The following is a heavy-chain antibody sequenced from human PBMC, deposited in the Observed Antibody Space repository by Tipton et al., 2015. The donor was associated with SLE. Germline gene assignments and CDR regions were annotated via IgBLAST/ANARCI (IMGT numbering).Heavy chain of an antibody. CDR3: AREAMTYDL. CDR1: GFTFNRYW. CDR2: INSAGTTT. Sequence: SLRLSCSASGFTFNRYWMHWVRQVPGKGLEWVSHINSAGTTTTHADSVKGRFTISRDNAKDTLYLQMDSLRAEDTALYYCAREAMTYDLWGQGTLVTVSS. J-gene: IGHJ5*02. V-gene: IGHV3-74*01. D-gene: IGHD2-21*02.